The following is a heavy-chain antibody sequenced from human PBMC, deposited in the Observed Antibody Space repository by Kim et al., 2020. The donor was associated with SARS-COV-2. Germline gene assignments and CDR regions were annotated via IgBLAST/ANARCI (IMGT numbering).Heavy chain of an antibody. CDR2: INSDGSST. J-gene: IGHJ6*02. CDR3: AREPGGGYYYYGMDV. Sequence: GGSLRLSCAASGFTFSSYWMHWVRQAPGKGLVWVSRINSDGSSTSYADSVKGRFTISRDNAKNTLYLQMNSLRAEDTAVYYCAREPGGGYYYYGMDVWGQGTTVTVSS. D-gene: IGHD3-16*01. V-gene: IGHV3-74*01. CDR1: GFTFSSYW.